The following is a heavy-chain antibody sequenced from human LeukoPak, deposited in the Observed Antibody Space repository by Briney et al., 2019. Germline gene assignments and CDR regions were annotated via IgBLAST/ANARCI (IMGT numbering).Heavy chain of an antibody. D-gene: IGHD1-26*01. CDR3: ARGEVRQDYYYYYMDV. Sequence: SVKVSCKASGGTFSSYAISWVRQAPGQGLEWMGGIIPIFGTANYAQRFQGRVTITADESTSTAYMELSSLRSEDTAVYYCARGEVRQDYYYYYMDVWGKGTTVTVSS. CDR1: GGTFSSYA. J-gene: IGHJ6*03. CDR2: IIPIFGTA. V-gene: IGHV1-69*01.